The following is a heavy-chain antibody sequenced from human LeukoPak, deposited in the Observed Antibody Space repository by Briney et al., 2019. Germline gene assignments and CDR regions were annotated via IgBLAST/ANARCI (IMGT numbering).Heavy chain of an antibody. J-gene: IGHJ5*02. CDR1: GFTVSNNY. D-gene: IGHD6-19*01. V-gene: IGHV3-23*01. CDR2: ISGSGGST. CDR3: ANAAVAGTS. Sequence: GGSLRLSCAASGFTVSNNYMSWVRQAPGKGLEWVSAISGSGGSTYYADSVKGRFTISRDNSKNTLYLQMNSLRAEDTAVYYCANAAVAGTSWGQGTLVTVSS.